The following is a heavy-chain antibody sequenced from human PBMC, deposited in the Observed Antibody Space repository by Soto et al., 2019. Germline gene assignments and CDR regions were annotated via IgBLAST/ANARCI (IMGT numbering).Heavy chain of an antibody. J-gene: IGHJ4*02. Sequence: VQLVQSGAEVKKPGASVKVSCKASGYTFITYGVSWVRQAPGQGLDWLGWISTYNGNTRYAERLQGRVTMTTDTTTNTAYMELRNLRSDDTAVYYCARGPSDYYDNSANYFLDYWGQVTLVTVSS. D-gene: IGHD3-22*01. V-gene: IGHV1-18*01. CDR2: ISTYNGNT. CDR1: GYTFITYG. CDR3: ARGPSDYYDNSANYFLDY.